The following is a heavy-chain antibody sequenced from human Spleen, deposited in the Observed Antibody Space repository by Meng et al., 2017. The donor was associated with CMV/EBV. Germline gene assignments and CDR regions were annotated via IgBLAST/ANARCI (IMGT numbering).Heavy chain of an antibody. J-gene: IGHJ4*02. CDR3: ARGGDYGDY. CDR1: GFTFSGYW. V-gene: IGHV3-7*01. CDR2: IRGDGGVK. Sequence: ETLSLTCAASGFTFSGYWMSWVRQAPGKGLEWVANIRGDGGVKNCVDSVKGRFTISRDNAENSLYLQMSNLRAEDTAVYYCARGGDYGDYWGQGTLVTVSS. D-gene: IGHD4-17*01.